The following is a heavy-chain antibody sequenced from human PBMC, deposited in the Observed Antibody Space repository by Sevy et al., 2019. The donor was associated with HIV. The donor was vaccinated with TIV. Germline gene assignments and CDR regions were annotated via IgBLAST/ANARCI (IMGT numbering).Heavy chain of an antibody. J-gene: IGHJ4*02. Sequence: GGSLRLSCADSGFMFNSHAMSWVRQAPGKGLEWVSAISGSGGSTYYADSVKGRFTISRDNSKNTLYMQMNSLRAEDTAVYFCAREGVPAAIGLDYWGQRTLVTVSS. CDR1: GFMFNSHA. CDR3: AREGVPAAIGLDY. CDR2: ISGSGGST. V-gene: IGHV3-23*01. D-gene: IGHD2-2*01.